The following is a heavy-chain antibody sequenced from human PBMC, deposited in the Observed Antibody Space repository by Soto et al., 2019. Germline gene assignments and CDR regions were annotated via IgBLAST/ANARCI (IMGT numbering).Heavy chain of an antibody. V-gene: IGHV3-53*01. Sequence: PGGSLRLSCAASGFTVSSNYMSWVRQAPGKGLEWVSVIYSGGSTYYADSVKGRFTISRDNSKNTLYLQMNSLRAEDTAVYYCARTQKIAVAGYYFDYWGQGTLVTVSS. CDR3: ARTQKIAVAGYYFDY. J-gene: IGHJ4*02. D-gene: IGHD6-19*01. CDR1: GFTVSSNY. CDR2: IYSGGST.